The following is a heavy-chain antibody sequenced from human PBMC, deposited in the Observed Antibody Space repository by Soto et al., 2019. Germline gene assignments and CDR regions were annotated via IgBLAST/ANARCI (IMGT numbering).Heavy chain of an antibody. J-gene: IGHJ5*02. D-gene: IGHD6-6*01. CDR1: GGSISSSSYY. V-gene: IGHV4-39*01. Sequence: SETLSLTCIVSGGSISSSSYYWGWIRQPPGKGLEWIGSIYYSGSTYYNPSLKSRVTISVDTSKNQFSLKLSSVTAADTAVFYCARNRARNWFDPWGQGTLVTVSS. CDR3: ARNRARNWFDP. CDR2: IYYSGST.